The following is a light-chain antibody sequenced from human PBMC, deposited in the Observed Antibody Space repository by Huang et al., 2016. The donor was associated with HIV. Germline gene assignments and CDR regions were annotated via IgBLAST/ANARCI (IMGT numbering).Light chain of an antibody. J-gene: IGKJ2*01. CDR1: QDISNY. CDR3: QKYNSAPYT. Sequence: DIHMTQSPSSLSSSVGDRVTITCRASQDISNYLACYQQKPGTAPKLLIPAASTLQSGVPSRFSGSGSGTDFTLTIGSLQPEDVATYYCQKYNSAPYTFGQGTKLEIK. V-gene: IGKV1-27*01. CDR2: AAS.